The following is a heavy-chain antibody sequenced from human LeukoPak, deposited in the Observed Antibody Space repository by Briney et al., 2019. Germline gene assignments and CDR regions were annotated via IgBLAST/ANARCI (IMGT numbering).Heavy chain of an antibody. CDR3: VRTSSGYSPT. J-gene: IGHJ3*01. CDR1: GFTFSWHA. D-gene: IGHD3-22*01. CDR2: ISSNGGST. V-gene: IGHV3-64D*06. Sequence: PGGSLRLSCSASGFTFSWHAMHWVRQAPGKGLEYVSAISSNGGSTYYADSVKGRFTISRDNSKNTLYLQMSSLRAEDTAVFYCVRTSSGYSPTWRQGTMVTVLS.